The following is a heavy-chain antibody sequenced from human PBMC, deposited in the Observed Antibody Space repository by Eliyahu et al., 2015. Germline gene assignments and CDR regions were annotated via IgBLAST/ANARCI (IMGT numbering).Heavy chain of an antibody. CDR2: INPKSGDT. V-gene: IGHV1-2*02. CDR3: ARGRQEGFRELSGPTL. Sequence: QVHLVQSGAEVKKPGASVRVSCKASGYTFTGYYLHWVRQAPGPGLEWMGWINPKSGDTDYAQKFQGRVTMTRDTSTRTAYMELSSLRSDDTAVYYCARGRQEGFRELSGPTLWGQGTLVTVSS. J-gene: IGHJ4*02. D-gene: IGHD3-10*01. CDR1: GYTFTGYY.